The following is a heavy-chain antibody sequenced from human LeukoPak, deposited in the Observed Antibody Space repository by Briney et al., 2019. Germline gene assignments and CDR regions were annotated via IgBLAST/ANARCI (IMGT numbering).Heavy chain of an antibody. CDR1: GGTFSSYA. J-gene: IGHJ4*02. V-gene: IGHV1-69*13. Sequence: GASVKVSCKASGGTFSSYAISWVRQAPGQGLEWMGGIIPIFGTANYAQKFQGRVTITADESTSTAYMELSSLRSEDTAVYYCAREQTYYYDSSGYAYYFDYWGQGTLVTVSS. D-gene: IGHD3-22*01. CDR3: AREQTYYYDSSGYAYYFDY. CDR2: IIPIFGTA.